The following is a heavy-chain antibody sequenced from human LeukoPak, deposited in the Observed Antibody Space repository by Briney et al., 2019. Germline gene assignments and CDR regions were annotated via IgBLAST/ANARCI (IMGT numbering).Heavy chain of an antibody. CDR1: GGSISSGDYY. CDR2: IYYSGST. CDR3: ARVGYGSGSNRNWFDP. D-gene: IGHD3-10*01. V-gene: IGHV4-30-4*01. Sequence: PSETLSLTCTVSGGSISSGDYYWSWIRQPPGKGLEWIGYIYYSGSTYYNPSLKSRVTISVDTSKNQFSLKLSSVTAADTAVYYCARVGYGSGSNRNWFDPWGQGTLVTVSS. J-gene: IGHJ5*02.